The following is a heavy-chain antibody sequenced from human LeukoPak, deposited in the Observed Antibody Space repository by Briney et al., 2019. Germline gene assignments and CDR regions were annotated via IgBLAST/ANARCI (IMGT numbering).Heavy chain of an antibody. CDR2: IYYSGST. V-gene: IGHV4-30-4*08. D-gene: IGHD3-10*01. CDR3: AREVTMVRGVNYYFDY. J-gene: IGHJ4*02. CDR1: GDSITSRDYY. Sequence: SETLSLTCSVSGDSITSRDYYWSWIRQPPGKGLEWIGYIYYSGSTSYNPSLKSRVTISVDTSKNQFSLRLSSVTAADTAVYYCAREVTMVRGVNYYFDYWGQGTLVTVSS.